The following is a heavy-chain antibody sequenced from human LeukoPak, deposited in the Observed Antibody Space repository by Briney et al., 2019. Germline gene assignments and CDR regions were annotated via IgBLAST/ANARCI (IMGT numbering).Heavy chain of an antibody. CDR2: IYPGDSDT. CDR3: ARDYGSGSGNWFDA. Sequence: GESLKISCQGSGYRFSSYWIGWVRQMPGKGLEWMGTIYPGDSDTRYSPSFQGQVTMSVDKSITTAYLEWSGLKASDTAMYYCARDYGSGSGNWFDAWGPGTLVTVSA. CDR1: GYRFSSYW. J-gene: IGHJ5*02. D-gene: IGHD3-10*01. V-gene: IGHV5-51*01.